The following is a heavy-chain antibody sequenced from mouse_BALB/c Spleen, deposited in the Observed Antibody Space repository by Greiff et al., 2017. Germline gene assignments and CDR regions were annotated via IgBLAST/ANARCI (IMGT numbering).Heavy chain of an antibody. CDR3: ARDFYYAMVY. CDR1: GFTFTDYY. Sequence: EVQVVESGGGLVQPGGSLRLSCATSGFTFTDYYMSWVRQPPGKALEWLGFIRNKANGYTTEYSASVKGRFTISRDNSQSILYLQMNTLRAEDSATYYCARDFYYAMVYGAQGTSVT. J-gene: IGHJ4*01. V-gene: IGHV7-3*02. CDR2: IRNKANGYTT.